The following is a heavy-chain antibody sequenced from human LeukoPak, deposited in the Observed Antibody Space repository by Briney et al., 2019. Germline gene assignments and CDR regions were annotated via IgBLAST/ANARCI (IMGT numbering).Heavy chain of an antibody. D-gene: IGHD6-13*01. V-gene: IGHV1-18*04. CDR1: GYTFTGYY. CDR2: IRVYNGNT. CDR3: ARDSSSNFDP. J-gene: IGHJ5*02. Sequence: ASVKVSCKASGYTFTGYYMHWVRQAPGQRLEWMGWIRVYNGNTNYAQKLQGRVTMTTDTSTSTAYMELSRLRSDDTAVYYCARDSSSNFDPWGQGTLVTVSS.